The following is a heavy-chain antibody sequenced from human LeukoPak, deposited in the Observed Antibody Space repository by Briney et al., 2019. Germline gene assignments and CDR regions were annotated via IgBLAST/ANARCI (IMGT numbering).Heavy chain of an antibody. CDR2: IIPMFGAA. V-gene: IGHV1-69*05. Sequence: ASVKVSCKASGGTFSKFGISWVRQAPGEGFEWMGGIIPMFGAANYAQKFQGRVTITTDESTTTAHMELISLTSDDTAVYFCATEGPNYYMDVWGKGTTVTVSS. CDR3: ATEGPNYYMDV. CDR1: GGTFSKFG. J-gene: IGHJ6*03.